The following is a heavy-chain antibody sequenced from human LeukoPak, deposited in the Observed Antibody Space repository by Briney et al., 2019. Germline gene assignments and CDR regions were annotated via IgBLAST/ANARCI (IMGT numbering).Heavy chain of an antibody. D-gene: IGHD6-25*01. J-gene: IGHJ4*02. CDR1: GFTFSTYA. V-gene: IGHV3-30*02. Sequence: GGSLSLSCAASGFTFSTYAMHWVRQAPGKGLEWVAFIWPDGSKKYYADSVKGRFAISRENSKNTVYLQMNDLRPEDTALYFSAKISSSAESNFDYWGQGTLLTVSS. CDR3: AKISSSAESNFDY. CDR2: IWPDGSKK.